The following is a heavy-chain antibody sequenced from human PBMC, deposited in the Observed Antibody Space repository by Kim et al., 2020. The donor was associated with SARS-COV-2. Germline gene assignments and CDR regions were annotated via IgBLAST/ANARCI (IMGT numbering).Heavy chain of an antibody. CDR3: ARDRGITMVRGVHLERGPYNWFDP. Sequence: SETLSLTCTVSGGSISSYYWSWIRQPPGKGLEWIGYIYYSGSTNYNPSLKSRVTISVDTSKNQFSLKLSSVTAADTAVYYCARDRGITMVRGVHLERGPYNWFDPWGQGTLVTVSS. CDR2: IYYSGST. D-gene: IGHD3-10*01. CDR1: GGSISSYY. J-gene: IGHJ5*02. V-gene: IGHV4-59*13.